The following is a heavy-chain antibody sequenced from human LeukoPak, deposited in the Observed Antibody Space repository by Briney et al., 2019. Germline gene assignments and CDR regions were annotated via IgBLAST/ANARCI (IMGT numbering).Heavy chain of an antibody. D-gene: IGHD3-22*01. V-gene: IGHV3-21*01. Sequence: GGSLRLSCVASGYTFSSYSINWVRHAPGKGLEWVSSISVRSNYIYYADSVRCRFSISRDDARDSLYLQMNSLRAEDTAVYFCVRLRRNSDTSGFYYYYDFWGQGTLVTVSS. CDR3: VRLRRNSDTSGFYYYYDF. CDR2: ISVRSNYI. CDR1: GYTFSSYS. J-gene: IGHJ4*02.